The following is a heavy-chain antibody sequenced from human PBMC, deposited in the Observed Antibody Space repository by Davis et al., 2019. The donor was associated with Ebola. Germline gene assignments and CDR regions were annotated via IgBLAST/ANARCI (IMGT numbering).Heavy chain of an antibody. Sequence: SETLSLTCAVYGGSFSGYYWSWIRQPPGKGLEWIGEINHSGSTNYNPSLKSRVTISVDTSKNQFSLKLSSATAADTAVYYCGGIPRYWGQGTLVTVSS. J-gene: IGHJ4*02. D-gene: IGHD2-21*01. CDR3: GGIPRY. CDR1: GGSFSGYY. CDR2: INHSGST. V-gene: IGHV4-34*01.